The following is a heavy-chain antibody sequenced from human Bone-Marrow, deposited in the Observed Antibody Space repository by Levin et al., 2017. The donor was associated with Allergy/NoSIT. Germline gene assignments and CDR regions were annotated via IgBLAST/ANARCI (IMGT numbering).Heavy chain of an antibody. J-gene: IGHJ5*02. Sequence: PSETLSLTCTVSGVSITSGDFYWSWIRQHPRTGLEWIGYIYLREITYYNLSLQSRVTISVDTSRNQFSLELRSVTAADTAIYYCARGVGMTGTTFDPWGQGTLVTVSS. V-gene: IGHV4-31*03. D-gene: IGHD1-20*01. CDR1: GVSITSGDFY. CDR3: ARGVGMTGTTFDP. CDR2: IYLREIT.